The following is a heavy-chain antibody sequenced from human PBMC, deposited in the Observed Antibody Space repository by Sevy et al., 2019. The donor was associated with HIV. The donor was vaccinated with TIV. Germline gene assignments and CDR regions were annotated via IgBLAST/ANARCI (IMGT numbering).Heavy chain of an antibody. V-gene: IGHV3-33*01. D-gene: IGHD6-13*01. CDR1: GFTFSSYG. J-gene: IGHJ3*02. CDR2: IWYDGSNK. Sequence: GGSLRLSCAASGFTFSSYGMHWVRQAPGKGLEWVAVIWYDGSNKYYADSVKGRFTISRDNSKNTLYLQMNSLRAEDTAGYYCASLYSSSWYNAFDIWGQGTMVTVSS. CDR3: ASLYSSSWYNAFDI.